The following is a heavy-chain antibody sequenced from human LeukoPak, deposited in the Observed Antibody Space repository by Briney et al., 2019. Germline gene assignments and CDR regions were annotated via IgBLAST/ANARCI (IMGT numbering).Heavy chain of an antibody. CDR1: GYTFTSYG. J-gene: IGHJ6*03. Sequence: ASVKVSCKASGYTFTSYGISWVRQAPGQGLEWMGWISAYNGNTNYAQKFQGRVTITTDESTSTAYMELSSLRSEDTAVYYCANSITGSYYYMDVWGKGTTVTVSS. CDR2: ISAYNGNT. V-gene: IGHV1-18*01. D-gene: IGHD1-20*01. CDR3: ANSITGSYYYMDV.